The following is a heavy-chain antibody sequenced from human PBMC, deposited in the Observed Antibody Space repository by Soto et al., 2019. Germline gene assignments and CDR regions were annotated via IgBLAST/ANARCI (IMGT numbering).Heavy chain of an antibody. J-gene: IGHJ4*02. V-gene: IGHV1-18*01. CDR1: GYTFTSYG. Sequence: ASVKVSCKASGYTFTSYGISWVRQAPGQGLEWMGWISAYNGNTNYAQKLQGRVTMTTDTSTSTAYMELRSQRSDDTAVYYCARGDTMVPSFSFDYWGQGTLVTVSS. CDR2: ISAYNGNT. D-gene: IGHD3-10*01. CDR3: ARGDTMVPSFSFDY.